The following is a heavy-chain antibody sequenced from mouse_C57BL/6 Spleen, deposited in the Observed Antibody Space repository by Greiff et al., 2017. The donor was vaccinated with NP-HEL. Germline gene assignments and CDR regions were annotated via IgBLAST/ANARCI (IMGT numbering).Heavy chain of an antibody. CDR3: VRHDSSGPWFAY. V-gene: IGHV10-1*01. Sequence: EVQVVESGGGLVQPKGSLKLSCAASGFSFNTYAMNWVRQAPGKGLEWVARIRSKSNNYATYYADSVKDRFTISRDDSESMLYLQMNNLKTEDTAMYYCVRHDSSGPWFAYWGQGTLVTVSA. CDR2: IRSKSNNYAT. D-gene: IGHD3-2*02. J-gene: IGHJ3*01. CDR1: GFSFNTYA.